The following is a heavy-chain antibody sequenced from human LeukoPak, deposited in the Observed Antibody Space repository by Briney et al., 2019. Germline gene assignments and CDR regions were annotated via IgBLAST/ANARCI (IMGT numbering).Heavy chain of an antibody. D-gene: IGHD5-12*01. CDR1: GFTFTNYW. Sequence: PGGSLRLSCAASGFTFTNYWMSWVRQAPGKGLELVANIKQDRSEKYYVDSVKGRFTISRDNAKNTLYLQMNSLRAEDTAVYYCARDHSGYDWSAFDIWGQGTMVTVSS. CDR2: IKQDRSEK. CDR3: ARDHSGYDWSAFDI. V-gene: IGHV3-7*01. J-gene: IGHJ3*02.